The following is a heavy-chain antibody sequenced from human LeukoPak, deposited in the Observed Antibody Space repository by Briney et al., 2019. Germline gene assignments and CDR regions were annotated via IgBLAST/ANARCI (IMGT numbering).Heavy chain of an antibody. CDR1: GDSISSSSYY. J-gene: IGHJ4*02. V-gene: IGHV4-39*01. Sequence: SETLSLTCSVSGDSISSSSYYWGWIRQPPEKGLEWIGSVSYSGNSHYNPSLESRITISMDTSKNQFSLKLNSVAAADTAIYYCAVYCATTNCLRGSGHWGQGTLVTVSS. CDR3: AVYCATTNCLRGSGH. D-gene: IGHD3-16*01. CDR2: VSYSGNS.